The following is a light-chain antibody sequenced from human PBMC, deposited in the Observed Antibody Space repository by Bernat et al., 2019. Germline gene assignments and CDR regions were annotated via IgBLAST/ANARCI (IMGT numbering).Light chain of an antibody. V-gene: IGLV1-40*01. CDR2: DNN. CDR3: QSYDGSLGNWV. CDR1: ISNIGAGYD. J-gene: IGLJ3*02. Sequence: QSMLTQPPSVSGAPGQRVTISCTGSISNIGAGYDVHWYHQLPGTAPKLLIYDNNNWPSGVPDRFSASKSGTSASLAITGLQAGDEADYYCQSYDGSLGNWVCGGGTKLPVL.